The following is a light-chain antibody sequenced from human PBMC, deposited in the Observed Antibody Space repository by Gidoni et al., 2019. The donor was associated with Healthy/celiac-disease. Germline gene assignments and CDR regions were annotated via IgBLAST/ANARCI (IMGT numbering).Light chain of an antibody. J-gene: IGKJ1*01. Sequence: EIVLTQSPGTRSLSPGERATLSCRASQSVSSSYLAWYQQKPGQAPRLLIYGASSRATGIPDRFSGSGSGTDFTLTISRLEPEDFAVYYCQQYGSSRWTFXXXTKVEIK. CDR1: QSVSSSY. V-gene: IGKV3-20*01. CDR2: GAS. CDR3: QQYGSSRWT.